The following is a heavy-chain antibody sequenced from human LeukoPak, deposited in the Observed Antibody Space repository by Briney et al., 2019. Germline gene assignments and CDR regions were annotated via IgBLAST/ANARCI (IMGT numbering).Heavy chain of an antibody. J-gene: IGHJ6*02. CDR2: INPCGGSS. V-gene: IGHV1-46*01. CDR1: GYTFTTYY. D-gene: IGHD3-10*01. CDR3: ARTENNMVRDIYGMDV. Sequence: ASVKVSCKASGYTFTTYYMHCARQSPGQALEWMGIINPCGGSSIYTLEFQDRVTMTRDTSTSTVYMDLSSLRSEDTAVYYCARTENNMVRDIYGMDVWGQGTTVAVSS.